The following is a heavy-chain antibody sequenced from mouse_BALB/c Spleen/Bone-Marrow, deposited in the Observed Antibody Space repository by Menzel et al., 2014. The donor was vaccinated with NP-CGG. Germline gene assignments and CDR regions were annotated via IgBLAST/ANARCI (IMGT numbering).Heavy chain of an antibody. CDR1: GYTFTDYA. Sequence: QVQLQQSGGELVRPGVSAKISCKGSGYTFTDYAMHWVKQSHAKSLEWIGVISTYYGDASYNQKFKGKATMTVGKSSSTAYMELARLTSEDSAIYYCASGNYYYAMDYWGQGTSVTVSS. J-gene: IGHJ4*01. D-gene: IGHD2-1*01. V-gene: IGHV1S137*01. CDR2: ISTYYGDA. CDR3: ASGNYYYAMDY.